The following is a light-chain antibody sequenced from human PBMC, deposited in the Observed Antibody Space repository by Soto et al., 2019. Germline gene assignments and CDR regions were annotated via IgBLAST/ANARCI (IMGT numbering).Light chain of an antibody. CDR2: KAS. CDR3: QQYNSYSPLT. V-gene: IGKV1-5*03. J-gene: IGKJ4*01. CDR1: QSISSW. Sequence: DIHITQGTCVFFASLRISKKKTCRASQSISSWLAWYQQKPGKAPKLLIYKASGLESGVPSRFSGSGSGTDFTLTISSLQPDDFATYYCQQYNSYSPLTFGGGTKVDI.